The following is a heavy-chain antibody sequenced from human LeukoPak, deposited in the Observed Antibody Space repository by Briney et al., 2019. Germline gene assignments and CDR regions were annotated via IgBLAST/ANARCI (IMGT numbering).Heavy chain of an antibody. J-gene: IGHJ5*02. CDR2: MSHSGST. CDR3: ARRIAANWFDP. Sequence: PSETLSLTCTVSGYSISSGYYWGWIRQPPGKGLEWVGGMSHSGSTHYNPSLKSRVTISVDTSKNQFSLKLSSVTAADTAVYYCARRIAANWFDPWGQGTLVTVSS. D-gene: IGHD6-13*01. V-gene: IGHV4-38-2*02. CDR1: GYSISSGYY.